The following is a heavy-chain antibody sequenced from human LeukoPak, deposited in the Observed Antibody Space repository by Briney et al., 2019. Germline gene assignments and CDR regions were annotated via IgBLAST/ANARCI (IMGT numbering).Heavy chain of an antibody. Sequence: GGSLRLSCAASGLTVSSNYMSWVRQAPGKGLEWVSVIYSGGSTYYADSVKGRFTISRDNSKNTLYLRMNSLRAEDTAVYYCAREQGSSGWYVNWGQGTLVTVSS. CDR3: AREQGSSGWYVN. CDR2: IYSGGST. J-gene: IGHJ4*02. CDR1: GLTVSSNY. V-gene: IGHV3-53*01. D-gene: IGHD6-19*01.